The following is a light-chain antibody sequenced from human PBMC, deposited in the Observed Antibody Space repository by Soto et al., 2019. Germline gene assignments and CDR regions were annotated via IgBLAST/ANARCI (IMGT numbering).Light chain of an antibody. J-gene: IGLJ2*01. CDR1: SSDIGSYNL. Sequence: QSVLTQPASVSGSPGQSSTISCTGTSSDIGSYNLVSWYQQHPGKAPKLMTYEDTKPPSGLSNRFSGSKSGNTASLTIAGLHAEDEADYYCCSYAGSSLGVFGGGTKLTVL. CDR2: EDT. CDR3: CSYAGSSLGV. V-gene: IGLV2-23*01.